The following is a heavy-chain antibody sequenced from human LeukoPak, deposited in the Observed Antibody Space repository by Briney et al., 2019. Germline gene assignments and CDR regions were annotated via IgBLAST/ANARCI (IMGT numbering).Heavy chain of an antibody. V-gene: IGHV3-33*01. Sequence: PGGSLRLSCAASGFTFSSYGMHWVRQAPGKGLEWVAVIWYDGSNKYYADSVKGRFTISRDNSKNTLYLQMNSLRAEDTAVYYCARDWCSSTSCYFVYWGQGTLVTVSS. CDR2: IWYDGSNK. D-gene: IGHD2-2*01. J-gene: IGHJ4*02. CDR3: ARDWCSSTSCYFVY. CDR1: GFTFSSYG.